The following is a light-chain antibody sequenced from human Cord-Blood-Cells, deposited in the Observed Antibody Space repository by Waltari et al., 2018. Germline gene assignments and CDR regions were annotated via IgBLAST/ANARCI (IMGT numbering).Light chain of an antibody. CDR3: CSYAGSYTPWV. Sequence: QSALTQPRSVSGSPGQSVTIPCTGTSSDVGGHNYVPWYQQHPGKAPKLMIYDVSKRPSGVPDRFSGSKSGNTASLTIPGLQAEDESDYYCCSYAGSYTPWVFGGGTKLTVL. J-gene: IGLJ3*02. V-gene: IGLV2-11*01. CDR2: DVS. CDR1: SSDVGGHNY.